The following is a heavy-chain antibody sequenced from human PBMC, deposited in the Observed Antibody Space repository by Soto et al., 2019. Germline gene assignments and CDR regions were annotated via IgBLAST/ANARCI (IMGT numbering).Heavy chain of an antibody. CDR1: GGTFSSYA. J-gene: IGHJ6*02. D-gene: IGHD3-10*01. CDR2: FNPIFETA. Sequence: QVQLVQSGAEVKKPGSSVKVSCKASGGTFSSYAISWVRQAPGQGLEWMGGFNPIFETANYAQKFQGRVTITADESTNTAYTELSSLRSEDTAVYYCTRGITLIRGVIPPGYYYGMDVWGQGTTVAVSS. CDR3: TRGITLIRGVIPPGYYYGMDV. V-gene: IGHV1-69*01.